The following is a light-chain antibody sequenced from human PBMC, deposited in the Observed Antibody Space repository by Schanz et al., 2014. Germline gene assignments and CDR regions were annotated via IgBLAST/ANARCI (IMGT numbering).Light chain of an antibody. CDR1: SSDVGGYKY. CDR3: NSYAGNTNV. V-gene: IGLV2-8*01. Sequence: QSALTQPPSASGSPGQSVTISCTGTSSDVGGYKYVSWYQQHPGKAPKLMIYEVSKRPSGVPDRFSGSKSGNTASLTVSGLQAEDEADYYCNSYAGNTNVFGTGTKLTVL. CDR2: EVS. J-gene: IGLJ1*01.